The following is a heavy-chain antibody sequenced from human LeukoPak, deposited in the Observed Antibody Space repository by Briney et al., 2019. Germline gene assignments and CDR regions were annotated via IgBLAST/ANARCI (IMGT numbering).Heavy chain of an antibody. D-gene: IGHD3-10*01. CDR1: GGTFSSYA. Sequence: ASVKVSCKASGGTFSSYAISWVRQAPGQGLEWMGGIIPIFGTANYAQKFQGRVTITADESTSTAYMELSSLRSEDTAVYYCARMRPSGFGELSYYYGMDVWGQGTTVTVSS. CDR3: ARMRPSGFGELSYYYGMDV. CDR2: IIPIFGTA. V-gene: IGHV1-69*13. J-gene: IGHJ6*02.